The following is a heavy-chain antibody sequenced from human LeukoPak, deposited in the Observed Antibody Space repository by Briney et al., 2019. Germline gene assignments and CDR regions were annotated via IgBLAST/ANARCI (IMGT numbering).Heavy chain of an antibody. CDR3: AREDNYYGSGSYPDY. Sequence: GGSLRLSCAASGFTFSNYWRHWVRQAPGKGLVWVSRINSDGSSTNYADSVKGRFTISRDNAKKTLYQQMNSLRAEDTAVYYCAREDNYYGSGSYPDYWGQGTLVTVSS. J-gene: IGHJ4*02. D-gene: IGHD3-10*01. V-gene: IGHV3-74*01. CDR2: INSDGSST. CDR1: GFTFSNYW.